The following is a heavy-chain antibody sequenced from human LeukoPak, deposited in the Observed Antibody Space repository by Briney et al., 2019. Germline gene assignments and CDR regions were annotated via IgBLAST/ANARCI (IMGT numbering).Heavy chain of an antibody. J-gene: IGHJ4*02. CDR3: AKDRWRDGSSSFAN. CDR1: GYTFTSYS. CDR2: ISTYNGNT. D-gene: IGHD6-6*01. V-gene: IGHV1-18*01. Sequence: EASVKVSCKASGYTFTSYSINWVRQAPGQGLEWMGWISTYNGNTNYAQKLQGRVTMTTDTSTSAAYMELRSLRSDDTAVYYCAKDRWRDGSSSFANWGQGTLVTVSS.